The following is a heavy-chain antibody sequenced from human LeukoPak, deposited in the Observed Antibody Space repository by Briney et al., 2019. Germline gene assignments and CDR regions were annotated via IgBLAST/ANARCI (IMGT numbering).Heavy chain of an antibody. Sequence: SDTLFITCTVSGGSTSRSSYYLCYTRHPPEKWLEWMGDIYYSGSTYYNPSLESRVTISVDTSKNQFSLKLSSVTAADTVFFFKQKTAYEILTGYYNVDYWGQGTLVTVSS. J-gene: IGHJ4*02. D-gene: IGHD3-9*01. CDR1: GGSTSRSSYY. CDR2: IYYSGST. CDR3: QKTAYEILTGYYNVDY. V-gene: IGHV4-39*01.